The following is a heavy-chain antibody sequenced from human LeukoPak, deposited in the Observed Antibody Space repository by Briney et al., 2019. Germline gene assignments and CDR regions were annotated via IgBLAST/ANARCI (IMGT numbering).Heavy chain of an antibody. D-gene: IGHD4-17*01. CDR3: ARDQTVTALFDY. J-gene: IGHJ4*02. CDR2: IIPILGIA. V-gene: IGHV1-69*04. CDR1: GYTFTSYA. Sequence: ASVKVSCKASGYTFTSYAISWVRQAPGQGLEWMGRIIPILGIANYAQKFQGRVTITADKSTSTAYMELSSLRSEDTAVYYCARDQTVTALFDYWGQGTLVTVSS.